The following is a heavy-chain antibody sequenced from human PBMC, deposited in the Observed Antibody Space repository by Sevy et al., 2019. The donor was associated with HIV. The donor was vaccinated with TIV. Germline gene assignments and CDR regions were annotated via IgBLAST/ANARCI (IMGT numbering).Heavy chain of an antibody. CDR1: GYTFTSYA. D-gene: IGHD2-2*01. J-gene: IGHJ4*02. CDR2: INPGNGNT. V-gene: IGHV1-3*01. Sequence: ASVKVSCKASGYTFTSYAIHWVRQAPGQRLEWMGWINPGNGNTKYSQKFQGRVTITRDTSPSTTYMELSSLRSEDTAGYYCARSVIPTAIFDYWGRGTLVTVSS. CDR3: ARSVIPTAIFDY.